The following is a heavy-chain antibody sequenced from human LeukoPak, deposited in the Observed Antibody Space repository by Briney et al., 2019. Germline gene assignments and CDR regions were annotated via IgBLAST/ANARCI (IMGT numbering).Heavy chain of an antibody. Sequence: GGSLRLSCEASGFTLSNYAMNWVRQAPGKGLEWVSVINSVNTYYADSVKGRFTISRDSSKNTLYLQMNSLRADDTAVYFCAKGYTSGWSEGYLDYRGKGTLVTVSS. CDR3: AKGYTSGWSEGYLDY. CDR2: INSVNT. J-gene: IGHJ4*02. D-gene: IGHD6-19*01. V-gene: IGHV3-23*03. CDR1: GFTLSNYA.